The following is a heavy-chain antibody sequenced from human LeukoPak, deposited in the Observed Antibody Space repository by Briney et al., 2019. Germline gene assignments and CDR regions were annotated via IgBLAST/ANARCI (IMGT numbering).Heavy chain of an antibody. J-gene: IGHJ5*02. CDR3: ARLMATINDWFDP. V-gene: IGHV1-2*06. D-gene: IGHD5-24*01. Sequence: ASVKVSCKASGYTFTGYYMHWVRQAPGQGLEWMGRINPNSGGTNYAQKFQGRVTMTRDTSISTADMELSRLRSDDTAVYYCARLMATINDWFDPWGQGTLVTVSS. CDR1: GYTFTGYY. CDR2: INPNSGGT.